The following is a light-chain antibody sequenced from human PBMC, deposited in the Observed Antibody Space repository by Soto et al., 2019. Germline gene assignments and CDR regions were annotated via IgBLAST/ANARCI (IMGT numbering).Light chain of an antibody. CDR3: QQRSNWPIT. CDR1: QSVSSY. J-gene: IGKJ5*01. CDR2: DAS. Sequence: ETVLTQSPGSLSLSLGDRATLSCRASQSVSSYLAWYQQKPGQAPRLLIYDASNRATGIPARFSGSGSGTDFTLTISSLEPEDFAVYYCQQRSNWPITFGQGTRLEI. V-gene: IGKV3-11*01.